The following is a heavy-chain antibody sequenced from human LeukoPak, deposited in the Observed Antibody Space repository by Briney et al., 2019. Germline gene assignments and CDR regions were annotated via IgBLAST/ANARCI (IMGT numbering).Heavy chain of an antibody. Sequence: SETLSLTCALSGGSFSSYSWSWTWIRQTPEKGLGWIGEIIEKGNANYNPSLKSRVTIGLDTSKNQFSLKLTSMTAADTAMYYCARGYYPPRWYFDLWGRGTLVTVSS. CDR2: IIEKGNA. CDR3: ARGYYPPRWYFDL. CDR1: GGSFSSYS. V-gene: IGHV4-34*01. J-gene: IGHJ2*01. D-gene: IGHD3-10*01.